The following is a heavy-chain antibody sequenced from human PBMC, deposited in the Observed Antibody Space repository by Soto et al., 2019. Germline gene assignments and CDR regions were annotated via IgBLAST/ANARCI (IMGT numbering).Heavy chain of an antibody. Sequence: GGSLRLSCAASGFTFDDYAMHWVRQAPGKGLEWVSGISWNSGSIGYADSVKGRFTISRDNAKNSLYLQMNSLRAEDTAVYYCATLTTMAVDVWGKGTRIT. V-gene: IGHV3-9*01. CDR3: ATLTTMAVDV. D-gene: IGHD3-10*01. CDR2: ISWNSGSI. J-gene: IGHJ6*03. CDR1: GFTFDDYA.